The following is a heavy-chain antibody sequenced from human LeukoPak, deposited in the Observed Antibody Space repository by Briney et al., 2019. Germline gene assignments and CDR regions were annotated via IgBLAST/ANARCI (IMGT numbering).Heavy chain of an antibody. Sequence: PGGSLRLSCAASGFTFSSYAMTWVRQAPGKGLEWVSTISGSGGSTYYADSVKGRFTISRDNSKNTLYLQMNGLRADDTAVYSCAKDRIDLDYWGQGTLVSVSS. CDR2: ISGSGGST. D-gene: IGHD1-14*01. V-gene: IGHV3-23*01. CDR3: AKDRIDLDY. CDR1: GFTFSSYA. J-gene: IGHJ4*02.